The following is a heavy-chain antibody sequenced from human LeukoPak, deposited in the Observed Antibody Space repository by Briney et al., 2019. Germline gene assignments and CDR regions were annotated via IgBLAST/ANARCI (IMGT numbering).Heavy chain of an antibody. D-gene: IGHD3-22*01. CDR1: GGSFSAYY. Sequence: SETLSLTCAVYGGSFSAYYWSWLPQPPGKGLEWIGEINHGGSTNYNPSLKGRVTISVDTSQNQVSLKLSSVTAADTAVYYCAHSSDYQQHCGQGTLVTVSS. CDR2: INHGGST. V-gene: IGHV4-34*01. CDR3: AHSSDYQQH. J-gene: IGHJ1*01.